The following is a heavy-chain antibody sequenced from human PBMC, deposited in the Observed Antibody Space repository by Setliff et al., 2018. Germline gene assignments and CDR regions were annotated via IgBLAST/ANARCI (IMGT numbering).Heavy chain of an antibody. CDR1: GGTFSSYG. J-gene: IGHJ4*02. CDR3: ARGSRGFDY. V-gene: IGHV1-69*05. Sequence: SVKVPCKASGGTFSSYGISWVRQAPGQGLEWLGGTIPNFGTTNYAQEFQGRVAITRDTSASTAYMELSSLTSEDTAVYFCARGSRGFDYWGQGALVTVSS. CDR2: TIPNFGTT.